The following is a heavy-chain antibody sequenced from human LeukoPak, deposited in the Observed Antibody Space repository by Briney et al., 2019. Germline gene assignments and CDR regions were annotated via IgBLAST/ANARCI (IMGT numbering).Heavy chain of an antibody. CDR3: VEGSNYGDSSF. V-gene: IGHV3-7*01. CDR1: GLTFSSYW. CDR2: IKPDGSER. Sequence: GGSLRLSCAASGLTFSSYWMSWVRQVPGKGPEWVANIKPDGSERYYVDSVKGRFIVSRDNAKNPLFLQMNSLRAEDTAMYYCVEGSNYGDSSFWGQGTLVTVSS. D-gene: IGHD4-17*01. J-gene: IGHJ4*02.